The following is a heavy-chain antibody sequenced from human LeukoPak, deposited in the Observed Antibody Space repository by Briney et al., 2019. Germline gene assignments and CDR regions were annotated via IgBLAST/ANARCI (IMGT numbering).Heavy chain of an antibody. CDR2: IYPGDSDT. J-gene: IGHJ1*01. Sequence: GESLKISCKGSGYSFTSYWIGWVRQMPGKGLEWMGIIYPGDSDTRYSPSFQGQVTISADKSISTAYLQWSSLKASDTAMYFCATYAGSYSKYFQHWGQGTLVTVSS. D-gene: IGHD3-10*01. CDR1: GYSFTSYW. V-gene: IGHV5-51*01. CDR3: ATYAGSYSKYFQH.